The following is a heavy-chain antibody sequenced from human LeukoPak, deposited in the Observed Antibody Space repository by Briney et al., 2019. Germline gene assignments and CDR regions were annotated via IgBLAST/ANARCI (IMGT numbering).Heavy chain of an antibody. CDR3: AADLSNPRMGASYLDS. Sequence: SVKVSCKASGFTSTNFAVQWVRQARGQRLERIGWIIVGSGATKCAQDFQERVTITRDLSTSTLYMELRSLTSEDTAVYYCAADLSNPRMGASYLDSWGQGTLVTVSS. CDR1: GFTSTNFA. V-gene: IGHV1-58*01. D-gene: IGHD3-16*01. CDR2: IIVGSGAT. J-gene: IGHJ4*02.